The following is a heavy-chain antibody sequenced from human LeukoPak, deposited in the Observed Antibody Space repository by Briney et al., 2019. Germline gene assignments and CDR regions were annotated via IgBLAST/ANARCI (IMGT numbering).Heavy chain of an antibody. Sequence: GGSLRLSCAATEFTFSAYAMSWVRQAPGKGLEWVSAISAAGGSTYYGDSVKGRFTISRDNSKSTLYLQMNSLRAEDTAVYYCAKDRDGGSNTRAKGFDYWGQGTLVTVSS. J-gene: IGHJ4*02. CDR1: EFTFSAYA. D-gene: IGHD3-16*01. CDR3: AKDRDGGSNTRAKGFDY. V-gene: IGHV3-23*01. CDR2: ISAAGGST.